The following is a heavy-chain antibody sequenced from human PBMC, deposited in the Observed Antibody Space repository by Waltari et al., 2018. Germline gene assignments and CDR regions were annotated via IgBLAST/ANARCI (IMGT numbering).Heavy chain of an antibody. V-gene: IGHV4-59*01. CDR1: GGSISRYY. Sequence: QVQLQESGPGLVKPSETLSLTCTVSGGSISRYYWSWIRQPPGKGLEWIGYIYYSGSTNYNPSLKSRVTISVDTSKNQFSLKLSSVTAADTAVYYCACGGDVGGGFDYWGQGTLVTVSS. J-gene: IGHJ4*02. D-gene: IGHD2-21*01. CDR2: IYYSGST. CDR3: ACGGDVGGGFDY.